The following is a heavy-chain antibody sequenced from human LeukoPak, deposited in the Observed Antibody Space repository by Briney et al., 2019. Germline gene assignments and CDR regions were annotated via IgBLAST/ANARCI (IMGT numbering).Heavy chain of an antibody. CDR2: IIPIFGTA. D-gene: IGHD2-2*02. Sequence: SVKVSCKASGGTFSSYAISWVRQAPGQGLEWKGGIIPIFGTANYAQKFQGRVTITTDESTSTAYMELSSLRSEDTAVYYCARGYCSSTSCYKAFYYYYYMDVWGKGTTVTVSS. J-gene: IGHJ6*03. CDR3: ARGYCSSTSCYKAFYYYYYMDV. V-gene: IGHV1-69*05. CDR1: GGTFSSYA.